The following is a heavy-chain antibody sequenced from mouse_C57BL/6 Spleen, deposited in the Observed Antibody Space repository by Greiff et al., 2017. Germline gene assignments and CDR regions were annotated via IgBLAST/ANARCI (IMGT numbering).Heavy chain of an antibody. D-gene: IGHD2-5*01. CDR1: GYTFTSYW. CDR3: ARSDSNFYFDY. V-gene: IGHV1-64*01. Sequence: QVQLQQPGAELVQPGASVKLSCKASGYTFTSYWMHWVKQRPGQGLEWIGMIHPNSGSTNYNEKFKSKATLTVDKSSSTAYMQLSSLTSEDSAVYYCARSDSNFYFDYWGQGTTLTVSS. J-gene: IGHJ2*01. CDR2: IHPNSGST.